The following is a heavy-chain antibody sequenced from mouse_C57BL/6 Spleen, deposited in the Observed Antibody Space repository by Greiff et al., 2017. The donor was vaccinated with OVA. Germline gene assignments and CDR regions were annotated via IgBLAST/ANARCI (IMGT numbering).Heavy chain of an antibody. CDR3: ARGEGYWYFDV. V-gene: IGHV1-69*01. CDR2: LDPSDSYT. CDR1: GYTFTSYW. J-gene: IGHJ1*03. Sequence: QVQLQQPGAELVMPGASVKLSCKASGYTFTSYWMHWVKQRPGQGLEWIGELDPSDSYTNYNQKFKGKSTLTVDKSSSTAYMQLSSLTSEDSAVYYCARGEGYWYFDVWGTGTTVTVSS.